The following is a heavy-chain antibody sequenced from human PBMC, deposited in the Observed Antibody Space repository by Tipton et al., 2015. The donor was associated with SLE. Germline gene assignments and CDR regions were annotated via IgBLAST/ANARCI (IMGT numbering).Heavy chain of an antibody. CDR2: ISSDSNSI. J-gene: IGHJ6*03. CDR1: GFPFNLYS. CDR3: ARVYSSNWYDYYYVDV. D-gene: IGHD6-13*01. Sequence: SLRLSCAASGFPFNLYSLNWVRPAPGKGLGWISKISSDSNSIFYGDSVKGRFTTSRDNAKNSLFLQMNSLRAEDTAVYYCARVYSSNWYDYYYVDVWGKGTTVTVSS. V-gene: IGHV3-48*04.